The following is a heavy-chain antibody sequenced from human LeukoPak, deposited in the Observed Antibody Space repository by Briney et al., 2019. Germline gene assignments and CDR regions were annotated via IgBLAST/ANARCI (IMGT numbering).Heavy chain of an antibody. J-gene: IGHJ6*02. Sequence: ASVKVSCKASGFTFTSSAVQWVRQARGQRLEWIGWIVVGSGNTNYAQKFQERVTITRDMSTSTAYMELSSLRSEETAVYYCAADGYGYDFWSGYSFYYYYYGMDVWGQGTTVTVSS. CDR1: GFTFTSSA. D-gene: IGHD3-3*01. CDR3: AADGYGYDFWSGYSFYYYYYGMDV. V-gene: IGHV1-58*01. CDR2: IVVGSGNT.